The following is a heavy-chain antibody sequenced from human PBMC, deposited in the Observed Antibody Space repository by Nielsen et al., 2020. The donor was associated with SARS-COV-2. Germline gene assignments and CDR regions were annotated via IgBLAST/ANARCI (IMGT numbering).Heavy chain of an antibody. D-gene: IGHD6-6*01. CDR3: ARDFPYPHPDARYYYYSGMDV. J-gene: IGHJ6*02. Sequence: ASVKVSCKASGYTFTGYYMHWVRQAPGQGLEWMGIINPSGGSTSYAQKFQGRVTMTRDTSTSTVYMELRSLRSDDTAVYYCARDFPYPHPDARYYYYSGMDVWGQGTTVTVSS. V-gene: IGHV1-46*01. CDR2: INPSGGST. CDR1: GYTFTGYY.